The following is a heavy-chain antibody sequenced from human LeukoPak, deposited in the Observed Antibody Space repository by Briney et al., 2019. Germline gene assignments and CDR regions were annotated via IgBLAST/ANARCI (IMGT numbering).Heavy chain of an antibody. D-gene: IGHD2-15*01. V-gene: IGHV3-30*18. J-gene: IGHJ4*02. CDR3: AKDGAYCSGGSCYPRGYFDY. CDR1: GFTFSSYG. Sequence: GRSLRLSCAASGFTFSSYGMHWVRQAPGKGLECVAVISYDGSNKYYADSVKGRFTISRDNSKNTLYLQMNSLRAEDTAVYYCAKDGAYCSGGSCYPRGYFDYWGQGTLVTVSS. CDR2: ISYDGSNK.